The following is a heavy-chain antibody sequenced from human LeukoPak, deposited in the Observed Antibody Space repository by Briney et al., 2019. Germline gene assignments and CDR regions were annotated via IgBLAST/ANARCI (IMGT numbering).Heavy chain of an antibody. D-gene: IGHD6-19*01. CDR1: GGSISSYY. V-gene: IGHV4-59*01. J-gene: IGHJ6*02. CDR3: VYSSGWTNFYYYGMDV. Sequence: SETLSLTCTVSGGSISSYYWSWIRQPPGKGLEWIGYIYYSGSTNYNPSLKSRVTISVDTSKNQFSLKLGSVTAADTAVYYCVYSSGWTNFYYYGMDVWGQGTTVTVSS. CDR2: IYYSGST.